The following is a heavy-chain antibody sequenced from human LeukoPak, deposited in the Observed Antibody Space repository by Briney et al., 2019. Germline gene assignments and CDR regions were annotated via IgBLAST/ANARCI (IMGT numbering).Heavy chain of an antibody. V-gene: IGHV3-21*01. CDR1: GFTFSSYS. J-gene: IGHJ6*03. Sequence: GGSLRLSCAASGFTFSSYSTNWVRQAPGKGLEWVSSISSSSSYIYYADSVKGRFTISGDNAKNSLYLQMNSLRAEDTAVYYCARGRGYCSSTSCLNYYYYMDVWGKGTTVTVSS. D-gene: IGHD2-2*01. CDR2: ISSSSSYI. CDR3: ARGRGYCSSTSCLNYYYYMDV.